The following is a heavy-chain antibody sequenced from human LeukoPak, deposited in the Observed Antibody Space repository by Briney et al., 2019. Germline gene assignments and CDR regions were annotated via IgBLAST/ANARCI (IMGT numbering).Heavy chain of an antibody. V-gene: IGHV3-23*01. D-gene: IGHD1-7*01. Sequence: PGGSLRLSCAASGFTFSSFAMSWVRQPPGKGLEWVSAISSSGGSTYYADSVKGRFTISRDNSMHTLYLHMDSLRADDTAVYFCTKVSLNWNYRDCWGQGTLVTVSS. CDR3: TKVSLNWNYRDC. J-gene: IGHJ4*02. CDR2: ISSSGGST. CDR1: GFTFSSFA.